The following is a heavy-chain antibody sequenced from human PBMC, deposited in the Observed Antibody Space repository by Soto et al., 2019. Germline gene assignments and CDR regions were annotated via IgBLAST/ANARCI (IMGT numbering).Heavy chain of an antibody. J-gene: IGHJ4*02. CDR3: AKDRSTGWYYVDY. D-gene: IGHD6-19*01. CDR1: GFTFSDYA. Sequence: EVQVLESGGGLVQPGGSLRLSCVASGFTFSDYAMSWVRQAPGKGLEWVSGISPSGASTYYADSVKGRFTISRDSSKNMVYLQMNSLRAEDTAVYYCAKDRSTGWYYVDYWGEGTPVTVSS. CDR2: ISPSGAST. V-gene: IGHV3-23*01.